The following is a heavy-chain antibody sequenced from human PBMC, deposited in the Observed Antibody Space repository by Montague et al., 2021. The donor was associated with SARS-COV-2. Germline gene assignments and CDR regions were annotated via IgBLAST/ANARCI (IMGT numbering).Heavy chain of an antibody. CDR1: GGSISSSSYY. D-gene: IGHD6-13*01. J-gene: IGHJ6*02. CDR3: ARVGRQQLGRLSGMDV. V-gene: IGHV4-39*07. CDR2: IYYSASS. Sequence: SETLSLTCTVSGGSISSSSYYWGWIRQPPGQGLEWIGSIYYSASSNHYPSLKSRVTISVDTSKNQFSLKLSSATAAATAVYYCARVGRQQLGRLSGMDVWGQGTTVTVSS.